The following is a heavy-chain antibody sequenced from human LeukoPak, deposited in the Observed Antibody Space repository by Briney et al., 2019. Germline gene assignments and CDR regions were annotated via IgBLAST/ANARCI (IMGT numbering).Heavy chain of an antibody. D-gene: IGHD2-2*01. CDR2: MYYSGST. V-gene: IGHV4-39*01. J-gene: IGHJ4*02. Sequence: PSETLSLTCTVSGGSISSSSYHWVWIRQPPGKGLEWVGSMYYSGSTHYNPSLKSRVTISVDTSKNQFSLKLSSVTAADTAVYYCARRLGYCSSTSCYFDYWGQGTLVTVSS. CDR1: GGSISSSSYH. CDR3: ARRLGYCSSTSCYFDY.